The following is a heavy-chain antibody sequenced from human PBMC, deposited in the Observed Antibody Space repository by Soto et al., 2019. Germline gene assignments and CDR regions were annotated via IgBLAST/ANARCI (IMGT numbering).Heavy chain of an antibody. V-gene: IGHV2-5*02. CDR1: GFSVSTSGVG. CDR3: AHKGGRGAGMDV. D-gene: IGHD2-15*01. Sequence: QITLKESGPTLVKPTQTLTLTCTFSGFSVSTSGVGVAWIRQPPGKALEWLALIYWDGDERYSPFLQSRVTITKDTSKNQVVLTMTNMDPVDTATYYCAHKGGRGAGMDVWGQGTTVNVSS. CDR2: IYWDGDE. J-gene: IGHJ6*02.